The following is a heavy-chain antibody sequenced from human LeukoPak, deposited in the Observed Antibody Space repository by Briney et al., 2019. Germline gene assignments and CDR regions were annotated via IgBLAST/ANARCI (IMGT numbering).Heavy chain of an antibody. CDR3: ARHRYAKTRTNWFDP. V-gene: IGHV4-38-2*02. Sequence: SETLSLTCTVSGYSIISGYYWGWIRQSPGKGREWIGSLYHSGNTYYNPSLKSRVTISVDTSKNQFSLKLSSVTAADTAVYYCARHRYAKTRTNWFDPWGQGTLVTVSS. J-gene: IGHJ5*02. CDR2: LYHSGNT. D-gene: IGHD3-16*01. CDR1: GYSIISGYY.